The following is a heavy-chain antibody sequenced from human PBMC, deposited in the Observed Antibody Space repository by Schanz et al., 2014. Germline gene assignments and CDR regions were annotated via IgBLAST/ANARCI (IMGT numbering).Heavy chain of an antibody. D-gene: IGHD2-21*02. CDR3: ARPSDSSWYMDV. CDR1: GITFSGYS. V-gene: IGHV3-48*04. CDR2: ISGSSIHK. J-gene: IGHJ6*03. Sequence: EVQLVESGGGLAQPGGSLRLSCAASGITFSGYSMNWVRQAPGKGLEWVSHISGSSIHKNYADSVKGRFTISRDNAKNSLYLQMNSLRAEDTAVYYCARPSDSSWYMDVWGKGTTVTVSS.